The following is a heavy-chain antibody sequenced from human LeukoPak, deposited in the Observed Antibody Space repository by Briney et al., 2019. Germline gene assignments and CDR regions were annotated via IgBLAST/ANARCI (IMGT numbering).Heavy chain of an antibody. V-gene: IGHV3-7*03. D-gene: IGHD2-2*01. CDR3: ARPYYTSTWAGFDY. Sequence: GGSLRLSCAASGFTFRGYWMSRVRQAPGEGLEWVANIDHEGSKKYYVDSVTGRFTISRDNAKNSLWLQMNSLRAEDTTVYYCARPYYTSTWAGFDYWGQGILVTVSS. CDR1: GFTFRGYW. J-gene: IGHJ4*02. CDR2: IDHEGSKK.